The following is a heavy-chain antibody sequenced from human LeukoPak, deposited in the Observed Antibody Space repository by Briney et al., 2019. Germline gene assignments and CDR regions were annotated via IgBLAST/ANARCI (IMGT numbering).Heavy chain of an antibody. CDR1: GGSISSYY. J-gene: IGHJ4*02. D-gene: IGHD4-23*01. CDR2: IYTSGST. Sequence: PSETLSLTCTVSGGSISSYYWSWIRQPAGKGLEWIGRIYTSGSTNYNPSLKSRVTMSVDTSKNQFSLKLSSVTAADTAVYYCATGRLDYGGNYYFDYWGQGTLVTVSS. V-gene: IGHV4-4*07. CDR3: ATGRLDYGGNYYFDY.